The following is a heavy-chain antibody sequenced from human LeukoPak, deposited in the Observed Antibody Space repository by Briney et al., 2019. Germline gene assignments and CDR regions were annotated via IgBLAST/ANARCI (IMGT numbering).Heavy chain of an antibody. D-gene: IGHD6-13*01. CDR1: GFTFSSYA. V-gene: IGHV3-30*04. J-gene: IGHJ6*02. CDR2: ISYDGSNK. CDR3: ARDQVFGVAAAGTLRGDYYYGMDV. Sequence: PGRSLRLSCAASGFTFSSYAMHWVRQAPGKGLEWVAVISYDGSNKYYADSVKGRFTISRDNSKNTLYLQMNSLRAEDTAVYYCARDQVFGVAAAGTLRGDYYYGMDVWGQGTTVTVSS.